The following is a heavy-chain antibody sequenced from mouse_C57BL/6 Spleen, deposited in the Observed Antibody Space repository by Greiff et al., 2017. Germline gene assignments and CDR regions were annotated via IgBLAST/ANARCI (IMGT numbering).Heavy chain of an antibody. D-gene: IGHD2-4*01. CDR2: IYHGSGST. V-gene: IGHV1-55*01. CDR3: ARNDYDGYFDG. J-gene: IGHJ1*03. Sequence: VKLLQPGAGLVKPGASVKMSCKASGYTFTSYWITWVQQRPGQGLEWIGDIYHGSGSTHYNEKFKSKATLTVDTSSSNAYMQISSLTSEDSAVYYCARNDYDGYFDGWGTETTVTVSS. CDR1: GYTFTSYW.